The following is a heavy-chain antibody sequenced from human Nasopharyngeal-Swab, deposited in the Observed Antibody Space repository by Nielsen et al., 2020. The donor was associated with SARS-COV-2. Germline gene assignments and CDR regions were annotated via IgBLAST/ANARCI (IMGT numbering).Heavy chain of an antibody. V-gene: IGHV3-53*01. CDR1: GFTSSSNY. Sequence: ESPNISCEAPGFTSSSNYMSWVRQAPGKGLEWVSVIYRDGSTSYADSVKGRLTISRDKSKNTLYLQMNSLRTEDTAVYYCAGKYSNGWYRFWGQGTLVTVSS. J-gene: IGHJ4*02. CDR2: IYRDGST. D-gene: IGHD6-19*01. CDR3: AGKYSNGWYRF.